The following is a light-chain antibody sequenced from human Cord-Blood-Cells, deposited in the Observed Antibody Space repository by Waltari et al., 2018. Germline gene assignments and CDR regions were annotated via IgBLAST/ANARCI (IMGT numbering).Light chain of an antibody. CDR1: SSDVGGYND. V-gene: IGLV2-14*01. Sequence: QSALTQPASVSGSPGQSITISCTGTSSDVGGYNDVSWYQQHPGKAPKLMIYDVSNRPSGVSNRFSGSNSGNTASLTISGLQAEDGADYYCSSYTSSSTRVFGGGTKLTVL. CDR3: SSYTSSSTRV. J-gene: IGLJ3*02. CDR2: DVS.